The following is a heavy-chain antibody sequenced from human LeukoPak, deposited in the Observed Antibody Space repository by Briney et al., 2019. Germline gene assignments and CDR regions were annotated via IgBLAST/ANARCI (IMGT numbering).Heavy chain of an antibody. D-gene: IGHD5-18*01. Sequence: GGSLRLSCAASGFTFSSYAMSWVRQAPGKGLEWVSAISGSGGSTYYADSVKGRFTISRDNSKNTLYLQMNSLRAEDTAVYYCAKEKRTVDTAMETITYYFDYWGQGTLVTVSS. CDR1: GFTFSSYA. CDR2: ISGSGGST. J-gene: IGHJ4*02. CDR3: AKEKRTVDTAMETITYYFDY. V-gene: IGHV3-23*01.